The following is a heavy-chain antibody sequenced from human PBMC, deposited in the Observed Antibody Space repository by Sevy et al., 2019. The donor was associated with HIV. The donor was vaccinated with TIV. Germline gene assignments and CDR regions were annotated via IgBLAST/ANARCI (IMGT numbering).Heavy chain of an antibody. D-gene: IGHD3-22*01. CDR1: GGSFSGYY. V-gene: IGHV4-34*01. J-gene: IGHJ4*02. Sequence: SETLSLTCAVYGGSFSGYYWSWIRQPPGKGLEWIGEINHSGSTNYNPSLKSRVTISVDTSKNQFSLKLGSVTAADTAVYYCARGCNYYDSSGYYSGFCYFDYWGQGTLVTVSS. CDR3: ARGCNYYDSSGYYSGFCYFDY. CDR2: INHSGST.